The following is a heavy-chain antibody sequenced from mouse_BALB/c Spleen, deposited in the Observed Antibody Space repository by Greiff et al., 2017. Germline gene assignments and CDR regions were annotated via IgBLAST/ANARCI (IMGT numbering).Heavy chain of an antibody. Sequence: EVQLQQSGPELVKPGASVKMSCKASGYTFTSYVMHWVKQKPGQGLEWIGYINPYNDGTKYNEKFKGKATLTSDKSSSTAYMELSSLTSEDSAVYYCASLRYYGSSYYAMDYWGQGTSVTVSS. CDR1: GYTFTSYV. J-gene: IGHJ4*01. D-gene: IGHD1-1*01. V-gene: IGHV1-14*01. CDR2: INPYNDGT. CDR3: ASLRYYGSSYYAMDY.